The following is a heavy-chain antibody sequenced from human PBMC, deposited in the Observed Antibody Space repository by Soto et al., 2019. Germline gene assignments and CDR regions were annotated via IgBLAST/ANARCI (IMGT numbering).Heavy chain of an antibody. J-gene: IGHJ4*02. CDR1: GFSFGTYW. D-gene: IGHD3-3*01. CDR2: IKQDGSER. V-gene: IGHV3-7*03. CDR3: ARDVGPITIFGEALSGYFDF. Sequence: GGSLRLSCAVSGFSFGTYWMSWVRQAPGKGLEWLASIKQDGSERYYLDSVKGRFTISRDNAKDSLSLQMNSLRGEDTAFYYCARDVGPITIFGEALSGYFDFWGQGTLVTVTS.